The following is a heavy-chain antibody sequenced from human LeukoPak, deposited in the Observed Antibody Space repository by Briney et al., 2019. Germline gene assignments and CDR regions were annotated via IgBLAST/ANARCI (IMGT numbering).Heavy chain of an antibody. CDR2: INPNSGGT. Sequence: GASVKVSCKASGYTFTGYYMHWVRQAPGQGLEWMGWINPNSGGTNYAQKFQGWVTMTRDTSISTAYMELSRLRSDDTAVYYCARAPRSSSWYWGDYYYYGMDVWGQGTTVTVSS. J-gene: IGHJ6*02. V-gene: IGHV1-2*04. CDR1: GYTFTGYY. CDR3: ARAPRSSSWYWGDYYYYGMDV. D-gene: IGHD6-13*01.